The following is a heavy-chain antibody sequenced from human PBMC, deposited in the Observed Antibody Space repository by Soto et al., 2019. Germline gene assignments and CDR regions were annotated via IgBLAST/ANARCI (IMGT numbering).Heavy chain of an antibody. J-gene: IGHJ3*02. D-gene: IGHD6-25*01. V-gene: IGHV3-7*05. CDR1: GFAFGSSW. Sequence: VQLVESGGGLVQPGGSLRLSCAASGFAFGSSWMTWVRQAPGKGLEWVANIKGDGSAKSYLDSVRGRFTVSRDNAENSLVLRMNILRAEDTALYYWARDVSPGSGGYYLDAFDIWGQGTIVTVSS. CDR3: ARDVSPGSGGYYLDAFDI. CDR2: IKGDGSAK.